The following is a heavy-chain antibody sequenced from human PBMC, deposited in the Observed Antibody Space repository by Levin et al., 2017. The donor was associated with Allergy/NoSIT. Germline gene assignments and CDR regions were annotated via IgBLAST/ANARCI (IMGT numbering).Heavy chain of an antibody. Sequence: SETLSLTCTVSGGSISSGGYYWSWIRQHPGKGLEWIGYIYYSGSTYYNPSLKSRVTISVDTSKNQFSLKLSSVTAADTAVYYCARGILRSNFDYWGQGTLVTVSS. CDR3: ARGILRSNFDY. CDR1: GGSISSGGYY. V-gene: IGHV4-31*03. CDR2: IYYSGST. D-gene: IGHD1-26*01. J-gene: IGHJ4*02.